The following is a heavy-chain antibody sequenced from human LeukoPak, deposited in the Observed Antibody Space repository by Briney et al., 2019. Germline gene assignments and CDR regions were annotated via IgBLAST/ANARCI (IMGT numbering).Heavy chain of an antibody. V-gene: IGHV3-7*04. D-gene: IGHD1-1*01. CDR3: ARGDDFSGDH. CDR1: GFTFSHFW. Sequence: GGSLRPSCATSGFTFSHFWMSWVRQAPGRGLEWVANIHPEGNEKYHVESVKGRFTTSRDNTRDLLFLQMNGLRVEDTAVYYCARGDDFSGDHWGQGTLVTVSS. CDR2: IHPEGNEK. J-gene: IGHJ4*02.